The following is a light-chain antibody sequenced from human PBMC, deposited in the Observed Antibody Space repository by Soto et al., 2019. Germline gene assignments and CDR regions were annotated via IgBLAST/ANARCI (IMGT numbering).Light chain of an antibody. V-gene: IGKV3-11*01. Sequence: DIVLTQSPGTLSLSPEERAILSCRASQSVGSLLAWYQHNPGQAPRLLIFDASYRAAGIPARFRGSGSGTDFTLTIDSLEPEDFAVYYCQQRTNWLWTFGPGTKVDIK. CDR2: DAS. J-gene: IGKJ1*01. CDR3: QQRTNWLWT. CDR1: QSVGSL.